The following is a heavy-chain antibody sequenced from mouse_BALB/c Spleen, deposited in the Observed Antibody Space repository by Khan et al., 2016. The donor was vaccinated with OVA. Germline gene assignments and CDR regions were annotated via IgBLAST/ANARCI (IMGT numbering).Heavy chain of an antibody. CDR3: ARSTYRYAFAY. V-gene: IGHV3-8*02. CDR2: MIYSGNT. D-gene: IGHD2-14*01. Sequence: EVQLQESGPSLVKPSQTLSLTCSVTGDSITSGYWSWIRKFPGNKLEYMGYMIYSGNTYYNPSLKSRISTTRHISKNQYYLQLKSVTTEDTATYYCARSTYRYAFAYWGQGTLVTVSA. CDR1: GDSITSGY. J-gene: IGHJ3*01.